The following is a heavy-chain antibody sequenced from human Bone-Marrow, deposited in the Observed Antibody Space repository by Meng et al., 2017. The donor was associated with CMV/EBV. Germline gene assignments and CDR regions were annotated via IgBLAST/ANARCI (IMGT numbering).Heavy chain of an antibody. CDR2: IRYDGSNK. D-gene: IGHD3-10*01. J-gene: IGHJ4*02. Sequence: GESLKISCAASGFTFSSYGMHWVRQAPGKGLEWVAFIRYDGSNKYYADSVKGRFTISRDNAKNTLYLQMNSLRAEDTAVYYCARGKGGYYYGSGIPWYFDYWGQGTLVTVSS. CDR3: ARGKGGYYYGSGIPWYFDY. V-gene: IGHV3-30*02. CDR1: GFTFSSYG.